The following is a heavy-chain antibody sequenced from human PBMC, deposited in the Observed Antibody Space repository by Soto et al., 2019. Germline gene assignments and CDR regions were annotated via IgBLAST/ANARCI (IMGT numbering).Heavy chain of an antibody. CDR3: ARDQIRGWDDN. V-gene: IGHV3-23*01. CDR2: MGGSVDSK. CDR1: EFAFGRYA. Sequence: EVQLLESGGGLVKPGGSLRLSCAASEFAFGRYALSWVRQAPGKGLEWVSAMGGSVDSKSYADSVKGRFTISRDEPKNTLFLERNSRRHEDTAIYVWARDQIRGWDDNWGQGTLVTVSS. D-gene: IGHD6-19*01. J-gene: IGHJ4*02.